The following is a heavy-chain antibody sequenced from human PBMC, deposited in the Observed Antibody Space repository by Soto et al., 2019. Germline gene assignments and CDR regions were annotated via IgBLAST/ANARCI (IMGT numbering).Heavy chain of an antibody. CDR3: ARDRYSYGRYYFDY. CDR2: IQNDGSRT. V-gene: IGHV3-74*01. J-gene: IGHJ4*02. Sequence: GGSLRLSCAASGLTFTHYWMHWVRQDPGQGLVWVAHIQNDGSRTTYADSVKGRFTISRDNSKNTLYLQVNSLRAEDTAVYYSARDRYSYGRYYFDYWGQGTLVTVSS. CDR1: GLTFTHYW. D-gene: IGHD5-18*01.